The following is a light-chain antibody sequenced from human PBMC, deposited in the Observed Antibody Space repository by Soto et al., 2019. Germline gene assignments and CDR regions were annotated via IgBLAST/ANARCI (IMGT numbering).Light chain of an antibody. CDR1: QDISNY. J-gene: IGKJ1*01. CDR3: HQYDNLPRT. CDR2: DAS. Sequence: DIQLTQSPSSLSASVGDRVTITCQANQDISNYLNWYQQKPRKSPTLLIYDASNLETGVPSRFSGSGTGTDFNFTISSLQPEDIATYYCHQYDNLPRTFGQGNKVEIK. V-gene: IGKV1-33*01.